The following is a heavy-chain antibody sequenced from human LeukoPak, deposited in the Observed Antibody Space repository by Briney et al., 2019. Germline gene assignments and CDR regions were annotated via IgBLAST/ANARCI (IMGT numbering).Heavy chain of an antibody. Sequence: QPGGSLRLSCAASGFTFSSYGMHWVRQAPGKGLEWVAVISYDGSNKYYADSVKGRFAISRDNSKNTLYLQMNSLRAEDTAVYYCWVPATAGEGDYWGQGTLVTVSS. CDR3: WVPATAGEGDY. J-gene: IGHJ4*02. CDR1: GFTFSSYG. D-gene: IGHD2-2*01. V-gene: IGHV3-30*03. CDR2: ISYDGSNK.